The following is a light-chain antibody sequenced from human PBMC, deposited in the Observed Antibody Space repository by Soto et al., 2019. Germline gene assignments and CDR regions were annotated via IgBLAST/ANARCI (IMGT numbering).Light chain of an antibody. Sequence: QSALTQPPSVSEAPRQRVTISCSGSSSNIGNNPVSWYQQLPGKAPKLLIYYDDLKPSGVSDRFSGSKSGTSASLAISGLQSEDEAHYYCAAWDDSLKVVVFGGGTKLTVL. CDR3: AAWDDSLKVVV. CDR1: SSNIGNNP. V-gene: IGLV1-36*01. J-gene: IGLJ2*01. CDR2: YDD.